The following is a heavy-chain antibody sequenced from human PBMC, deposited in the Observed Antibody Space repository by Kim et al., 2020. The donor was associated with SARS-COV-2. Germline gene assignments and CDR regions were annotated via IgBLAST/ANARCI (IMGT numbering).Heavy chain of an antibody. CDR3: ARDYYGSGSYYNVDYGMDV. CDR2: ISAYNGNT. J-gene: IGHJ6*02. D-gene: IGHD3-10*01. V-gene: IGHV1-18*01. Sequence: ASVKVSCKASGYTFTSYGISWVRQAPGQGLEWLGWISAYNGNTNYAQKLQGRVTMTTDTSTSTAYMELRSLRSDDTAVYYCARDYYGSGSYYNVDYGMDVWGQGTTVTVSS. CDR1: GYTFTSYG.